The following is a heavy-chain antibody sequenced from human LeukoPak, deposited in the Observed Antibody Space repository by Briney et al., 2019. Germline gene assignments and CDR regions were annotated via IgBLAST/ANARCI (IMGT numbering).Heavy chain of an antibody. CDR1: GFTFNIYA. V-gene: IGHV3-23*01. CDR2: ISETSRKT. Sequence: GGSLRLSCAASGFTFNIYAMSWVRQAPGKGLEWVSAISETSRKTYYADSVKGRFTISRDNSNNTLYLQMNGLRDEDTAVYYCVQEARRDGYKLAPVAEHWGQGTLVTVSS. CDR3: VQEARRDGYKLAPVAEH. D-gene: IGHD5-24*01. J-gene: IGHJ1*01.